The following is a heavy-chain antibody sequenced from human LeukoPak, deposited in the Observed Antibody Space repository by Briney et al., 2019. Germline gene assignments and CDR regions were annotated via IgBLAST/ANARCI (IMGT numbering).Heavy chain of an antibody. CDR1: GYTFTNYN. Sequence: GASVKVSCKASGYTFTNYNMHWVRQAPGQGLEWMETINPSGYRANFAQKFQGRVTMTSDTSTSTVYMELSSLRSEDTAVYYCARLTSTSWYECFDYWGQGTLVTVSS. D-gene: IGHD6-13*01. CDR3: ARLTSTSWYECFDY. V-gene: IGHV1-46*01. CDR2: INPSGYRA. J-gene: IGHJ4*02.